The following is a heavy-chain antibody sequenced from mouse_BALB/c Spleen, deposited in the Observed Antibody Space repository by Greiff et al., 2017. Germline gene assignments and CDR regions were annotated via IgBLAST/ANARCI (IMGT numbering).Heavy chain of an antibody. J-gene: IGHJ2*01. CDR2: INPSTGYT. D-gene: IGHD2-1*01. CDR3: ARFGEGNYAVDY. Sequence: QVQLQQSGAELAKPGASVKMSCKASGYTFTSYWMHWVKQRPGQGLEWIGYINPSTGYTEYNQKFKDKATLTADKSSSTAYMQLSSLTSEDSAVYYCARFGEGNYAVDYWGQRTTLTVGS. CDR1: GYTFTSYW. V-gene: IGHV1-7*01.